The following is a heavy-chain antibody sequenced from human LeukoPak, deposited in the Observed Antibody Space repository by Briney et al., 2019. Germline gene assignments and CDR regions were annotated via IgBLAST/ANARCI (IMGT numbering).Heavy chain of an antibody. V-gene: IGHV3-74*01. CDR3: AGDREGPYNWFDP. Sequence: GGSLRLSCAASGFSFSNAWMHWVRQAPGKGLVWVSRINGDGSSTSYADSVKGRFTISRDNAKNTLYLQMNSLRAEDTAVYYCAGDREGPYNWFDPWGQGALVTVSS. J-gene: IGHJ5*02. CDR1: GFSFSNAW. D-gene: IGHD1-26*01. CDR2: INGDGSST.